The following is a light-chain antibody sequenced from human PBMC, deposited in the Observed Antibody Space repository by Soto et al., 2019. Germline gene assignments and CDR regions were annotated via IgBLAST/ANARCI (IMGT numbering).Light chain of an antibody. CDR3: LQHNSYPRT. Sequence: DIQMTQSPSSLSASVGDRVTITCRASQGIGNDLGWYQQKPGKAPKRLIYLTYSLQTGVPSRFSGSGSGTEFSLPISSLQPEDSATYFCLQHNSYPRTFGQGNKVEIK. V-gene: IGKV1-17*01. J-gene: IGKJ1*01. CDR1: QGIGND. CDR2: LTY.